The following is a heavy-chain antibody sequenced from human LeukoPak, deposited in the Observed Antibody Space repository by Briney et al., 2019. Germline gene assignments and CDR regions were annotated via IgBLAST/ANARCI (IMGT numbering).Heavy chain of an antibody. CDR3: ARDRGSVSTVTNYYYYYGMDV. D-gene: IGHD4-17*01. CDR1: GGTFSSYA. J-gene: IGHJ6*02. CDR2: IIPIFGTA. Sequence: SVKVSCKASGGTFSSYAISWVRQAPGQGLEWMGGIIPIFGTANYAQKFQGRVTMTADTSTDTAYMELSSLRFEDTAVYYCARDRGSVSTVTNYYYYYGMDVWGQGTTVTVSS. V-gene: IGHV1-69*06.